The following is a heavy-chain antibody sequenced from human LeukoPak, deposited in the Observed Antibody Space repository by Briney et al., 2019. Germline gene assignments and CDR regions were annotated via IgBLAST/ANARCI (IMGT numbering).Heavy chain of an antibody. D-gene: IGHD3-10*01. J-gene: IGHJ6*04. V-gene: IGHV4-59*01. CDR2: IYYSGST. CDR1: GGSISSYY. CDR3: ARDGTYYYGLGSYPNYYYYGMDV. Sequence: SETLSLTCTVSGGSISSYYWSWIRQPPGKGLEWIGYIYYSGSTNYNPSLKSRVTISVDTSKNQFSLKLSSVTAADTAVYYCARDGTYYYGLGSYPNYYYYGMDVWGKGTTVTVSS.